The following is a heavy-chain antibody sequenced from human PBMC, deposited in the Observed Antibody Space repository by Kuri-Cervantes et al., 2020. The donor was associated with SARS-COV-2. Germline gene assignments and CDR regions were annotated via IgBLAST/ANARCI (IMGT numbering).Heavy chain of an antibody. CDR3: ARGITGTTPWFEP. Sequence: LSLTCAVSGYSISSGYYWGWIRQPPGKGLEWIGSIYHSGSTYYNPSLKSRVTISVDTFKNQFSLKLNSVTAADTAVYYCARGITGTTPWFEPWGQGTLVTVSS. D-gene: IGHD1-7*01. V-gene: IGHV4-38-2*01. J-gene: IGHJ5*02. CDR1: GYSISSGYY. CDR2: IYHSGST.